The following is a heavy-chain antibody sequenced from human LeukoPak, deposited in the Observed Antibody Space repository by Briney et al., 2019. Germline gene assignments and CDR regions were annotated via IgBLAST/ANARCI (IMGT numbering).Heavy chain of an antibody. CDR1: GGSIISYY. J-gene: IGHJ4*02. Sequence: PSETLSLTCTVSGGSIISYYWSWIRQPAGKGLEWIGRIYTGGSTNYSPSLKSRVTISVDKSKNKFSVKLCSVTAADTAVYYCARDYYGSGSYNYSGQGTLVTVSS. D-gene: IGHD3-10*01. CDR3: ARDYYGSGSYNY. CDR2: IYTGGST. V-gene: IGHV4-4*07.